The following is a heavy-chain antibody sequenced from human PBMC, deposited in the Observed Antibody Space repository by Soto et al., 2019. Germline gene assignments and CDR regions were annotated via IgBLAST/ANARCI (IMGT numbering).Heavy chain of an antibody. D-gene: IGHD6-13*01. CDR1: GGTFSSYA. J-gene: IGHJ6*02. CDR2: TFPMFGKA. V-gene: IGHV1-69*06. Sequence: ASVEVSCKASGGTFSSYAMSWVRQAPGQGLEWMGGTFPMFGKANYAQKFQGRVTISADKSTSTAYMELSSLTSEDTAVYYCATVDISTWIDGMDVWGQGTPVTFSS. CDR3: ATVDISTWIDGMDV.